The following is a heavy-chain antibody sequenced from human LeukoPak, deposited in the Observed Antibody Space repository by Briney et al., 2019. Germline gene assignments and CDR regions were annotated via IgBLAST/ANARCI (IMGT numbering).Heavy chain of an antibody. CDR2: IIPILGTA. J-gene: IGHJ6*03. CDR3: ARGSCSSTSCRGSYFYYMDV. Sequence: SVKVSCKASGGTFSSNVISWVRQAPGQGLEWMGGIIPILGTANYAQKFQGRVTITADESTRTAYMEVSSLRSEDTAVYYCARGSCSSTSCRGSYFYYMDVWGKGTTVTVSS. D-gene: IGHD2-2*01. V-gene: IGHV1-69*13. CDR1: GGTFSSNV.